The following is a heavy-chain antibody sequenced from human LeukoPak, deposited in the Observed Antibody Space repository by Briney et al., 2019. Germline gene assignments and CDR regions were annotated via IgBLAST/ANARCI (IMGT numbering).Heavy chain of an antibody. CDR2: IYWNDDK. J-gene: IGHJ2*01. Sequence: SGPTLVKPTQTLTLTCTFSGFSLSTSGVGVGWIRQPPGKALEWLALIYWNDDKRYSPSLKSRLTITKDTSKNQVVLTMTNMDPVDTATYYCALGGRNWYFDLWGRGTLVTVSS. D-gene: IGHD3-10*01. V-gene: IGHV2-5*01. CDR3: ALGGRNWYFDL. CDR1: GFSLSTSGVG.